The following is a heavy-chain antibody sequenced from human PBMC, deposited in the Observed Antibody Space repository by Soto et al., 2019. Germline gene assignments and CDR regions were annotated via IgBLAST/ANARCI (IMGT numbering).Heavy chain of an antibody. J-gene: IGHJ4*02. V-gene: IGHV4-30-2*01. CDR3: AAGGGLPRYY. CDR2: IYHSGST. CDR1: GGSISSGGYS. D-gene: IGHD5-12*01. Sequence: SDTLSLTCAVSGGSISSGGYSWSWIRQPPGKGLEWIGYIYHSGSTYYNPSLKSRVTISVDRSKNQFSLKLSSVTAADTDVYYCAAGGGLPRYYWGQGTLVTVSS.